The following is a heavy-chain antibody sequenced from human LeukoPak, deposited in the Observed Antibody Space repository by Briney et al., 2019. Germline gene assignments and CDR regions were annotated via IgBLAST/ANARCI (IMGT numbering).Heavy chain of an antibody. J-gene: IGHJ5*02. D-gene: IGHD3-16*01. CDR2: IYYSGST. Sequence: SETLSLTCTVSGGSISSSSYYWGWIRQPPGKGLEWIGSIYYSGSTNYNPSLKSRVTISVDTSKNQFSLKLSSVTAADTAVYYCAREKFRGDGWFDPWGQGTLVTVSS. CDR1: GGSISSSSYY. CDR3: AREKFRGDGWFDP. V-gene: IGHV4-39*07.